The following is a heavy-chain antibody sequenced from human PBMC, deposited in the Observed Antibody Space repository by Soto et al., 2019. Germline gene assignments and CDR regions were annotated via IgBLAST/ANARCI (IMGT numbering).Heavy chain of an antibody. CDR1: GGSFSGYY. V-gene: IGHV4-34*01. Sequence: SETLSLTCAVYGGSFSGYYWSWIRQPPGKGLEWIGEINHSGSTNYNPSLKSRVTISVDTSKNQFSLKLSSVTAADTAVYYCARLTGGIAVAATPLYYFDYWGQGTLVTVSS. CDR2: INHSGST. D-gene: IGHD6-19*01. CDR3: ARLTGGIAVAATPLYYFDY. J-gene: IGHJ4*02.